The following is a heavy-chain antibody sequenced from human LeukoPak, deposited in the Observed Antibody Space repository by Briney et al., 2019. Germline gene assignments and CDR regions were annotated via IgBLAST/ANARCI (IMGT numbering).Heavy chain of an antibody. CDR3: GRLADKKLQRLLDY. J-gene: IGHJ4*02. D-gene: IGHD2-15*01. CDR2: ISAYNGDT. CDR1: GYTFTSYG. V-gene: IGHV1-18*01. Sequence: APVKVSCKASGYTFTSYGISWVRQAPGQGLEWMGWISAYNGDTNYAQNVQGRLTMTTDTSTGTAYMELRSLRSDDTAVYYCGRLADKKLQRLLDYWGQGTLVTVSS.